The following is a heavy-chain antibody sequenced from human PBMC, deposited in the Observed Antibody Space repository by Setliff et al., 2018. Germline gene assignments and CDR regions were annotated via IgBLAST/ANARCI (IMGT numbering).Heavy chain of an antibody. CDR1: GYDFTDHY. J-gene: IGHJ6*03. Sequence: GASVKVSCKASGYDFTDHYLHWLRQAPGQGPEWMGWMDTKNGDTTYAQKFQGRVTMTRETSISTAYMELSSLRSDDTAVYYCARAISGWYWAHYYYMDVWGKGTPVTVSS. D-gene: IGHD6-19*01. CDR3: ARAISGWYWAHYYYMDV. CDR2: MDTKNGDT. V-gene: IGHV1-2*02.